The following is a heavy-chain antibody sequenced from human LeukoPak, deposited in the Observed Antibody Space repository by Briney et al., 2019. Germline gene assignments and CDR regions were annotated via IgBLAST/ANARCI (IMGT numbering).Heavy chain of an antibody. CDR3: ARDVRFLEWLRYYGMDV. V-gene: IGHV4-34*01. Sequence: SETLSLTCAVYGGSFSVYYWSWIRQPPGKGLEWIGEINHSGSTNYNPSLKSRVTISVDTSKNQFSLKLSSVTAADTAVYYCARDVRFLEWLRYYGMDVWGQGTTVTVSS. CDR1: GGSFSVYY. J-gene: IGHJ6*02. D-gene: IGHD3-3*01. CDR2: INHSGST.